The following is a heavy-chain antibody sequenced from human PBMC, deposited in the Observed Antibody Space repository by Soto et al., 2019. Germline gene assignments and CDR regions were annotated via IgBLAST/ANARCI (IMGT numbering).Heavy chain of an antibody. CDR1: GYTLTELS. CDR3: GRGGYYDSSGSRNYHYYGMNV. D-gene: IGHD3-22*01. J-gene: IGHJ6*02. V-gene: IGHV1-24*01. CDR2: FDPEDGET. Sequence: ASVKVSCKVSGYTLTELSMHWVRQAPGKGLEWMGGFDPEDGETIYAQKFQGRVTMTEDTSTDTAYMELRSLRSEDTAVYYCGRGGYYDSSGSRNYHYYGMNVWGQGTTVTVSS.